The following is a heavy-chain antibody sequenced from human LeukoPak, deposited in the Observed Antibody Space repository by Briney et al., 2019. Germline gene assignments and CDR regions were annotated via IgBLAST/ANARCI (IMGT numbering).Heavy chain of an antibody. CDR3: AAGRSGYDRFDY. V-gene: IGHV3-23*01. CDR2: ISGSGGST. Sequence: PGGSLRLSCAASGFTFSTYAMNWVRQASGKGLEWVSTISGSGGSTYYADSVKGRFTISRDSSKNTLYLQMNSLRAEDTAVYYCAAGRSGYDRFDYWGQGTLVTVSS. CDR1: GFTFSTYA. D-gene: IGHD5-12*01. J-gene: IGHJ4*02.